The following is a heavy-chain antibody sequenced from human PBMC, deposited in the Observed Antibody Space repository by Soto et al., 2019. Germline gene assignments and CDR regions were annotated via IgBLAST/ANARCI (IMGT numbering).Heavy chain of an antibody. CDR3: ASRAPGTSVDY. CDR1: GGSFTSNNW. Sequence: QVQLQESGPGLVKPSGTLSLTCAVSGGSFTSNNWWTWVRQPPGQGLEWIGEIYRTGSTNYNPSLTRRVTISLDKSENQFSLKVTSLTAADTAVYYCASRAPGTSVDYWGQGTLVTVSS. J-gene: IGHJ4*02. V-gene: IGHV4-4*02. D-gene: IGHD1-7*01. CDR2: IYRTGST.